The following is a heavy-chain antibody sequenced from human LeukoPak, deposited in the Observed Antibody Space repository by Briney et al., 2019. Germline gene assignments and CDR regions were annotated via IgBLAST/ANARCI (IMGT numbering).Heavy chain of an antibody. Sequence: PSETLSLTCTVSGGSISSGGYYWSWIRQPPGKGLEWIVYIYHSGSTYYNPSLKSRVTISVDRSKNQFSLKLSSVTAADTAVYYCARDRTHYYDSSGYRESYYFDYWGQGTLVTVSS. CDR1: GGSISSGGYY. D-gene: IGHD3-22*01. V-gene: IGHV4-30-2*01. J-gene: IGHJ4*02. CDR3: ARDRTHYYDSSGYRESYYFDY. CDR2: IYHSGST.